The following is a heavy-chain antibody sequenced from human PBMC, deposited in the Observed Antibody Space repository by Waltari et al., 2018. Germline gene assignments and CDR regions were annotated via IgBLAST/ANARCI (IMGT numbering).Heavy chain of an antibody. V-gene: IGHV3-53*01. J-gene: IGHJ4*02. CDR3: AKQSPSYTRGWYPLES. Sequence: EVQLVESGGNLIQPGGSLRLSCAASGFPVRPTIIRWVRQAPGKGLEWVSIIYSGGNTYYAGSVKGRFTISRDNYKNMVYLEMNSLRAEDTAVYYCAKQSPSYTRGWYPLESWGPGTLVTVSP. CDR1: GFPVRPTI. CDR2: IYSGGNT. D-gene: IGHD6-19*01.